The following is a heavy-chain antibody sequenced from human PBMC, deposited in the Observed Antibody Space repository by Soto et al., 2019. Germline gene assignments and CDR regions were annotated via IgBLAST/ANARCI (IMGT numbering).Heavy chain of an antibody. V-gene: IGHV3-21*01. J-gene: IGHJ6*02. Sequence: EVQLVESGGGLVKPGGSLRLSCAAAGFTFSSYNMNWVRQAPGKGLEWVSSISSSSSYIYYADSVKGRFTISRDNAKNSLYRQMNSLRDEDTAVYYCVSTRRDGYNNYYYYYGMDVWGQGTTVTFSS. CDR2: ISSSSSYI. D-gene: IGHD5-12*01. CDR1: GFTFSSYN. CDR3: VSTRRDGYNNYYYYYGMDV.